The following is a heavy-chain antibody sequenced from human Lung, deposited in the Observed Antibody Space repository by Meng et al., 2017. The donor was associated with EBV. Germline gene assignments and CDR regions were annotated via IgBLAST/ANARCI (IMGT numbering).Heavy chain of an antibody. V-gene: IGHV4-34*02. CDR2: INHSGPT. CDR1: GWSFPGYS. Sequence: LQQAVAQLLWLSETLSFTCAVYGWSFPGYSWTWFGQSPGKGLEWVVEINHSGPTNYNPSLKSRVTILVDTSKTQFSLRLSSVTAADTAVYFCARGPTIVLVPTAGYYYFDYWGQGTLVTVSS. D-gene: IGHD2-8*01. J-gene: IGHJ4*02. CDR3: ARGPTIVLVPTAGYYYFDY.